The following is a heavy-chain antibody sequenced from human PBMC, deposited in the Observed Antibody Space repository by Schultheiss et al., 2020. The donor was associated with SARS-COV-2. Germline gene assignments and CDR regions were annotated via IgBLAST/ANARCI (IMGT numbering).Heavy chain of an antibody. J-gene: IGHJ6*02. Sequence: SETLSLTCTVSGGSISSYYWSWIRQHPGKGLEWIGYIYYSGSTYYNPSLKSRVTISVDTSKNQFSLKLSSVTAEDTAVYYCAGSLGICDSTSCPHRNYYYYGKDVWGQGTTVTVSS. CDR1: GGSISSYY. CDR2: IYYSGST. D-gene: IGHD2-2*01. V-gene: IGHV4-59*04. CDR3: AGSLGICDSTSCPHRNYYYYGKDV.